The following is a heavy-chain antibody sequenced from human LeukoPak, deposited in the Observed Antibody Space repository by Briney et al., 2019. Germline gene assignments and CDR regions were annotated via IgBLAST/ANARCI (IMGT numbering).Heavy chain of an antibody. V-gene: IGHV1-2*02. CDR1: GYRFTGYY. D-gene: IGHD1-26*01. Sequence: ASVKVSCKTSGYRFTGYYMHWVRQAPGQGLEWMGWISTYNGRTNYGQRFQGRVTMTTDTSTNTAYMELSRLRSDDTAVYYCARDMDSGPDFFDYWGLGTLVTVSS. CDR2: ISTYNGRT. CDR3: ARDMDSGPDFFDY. J-gene: IGHJ4*02.